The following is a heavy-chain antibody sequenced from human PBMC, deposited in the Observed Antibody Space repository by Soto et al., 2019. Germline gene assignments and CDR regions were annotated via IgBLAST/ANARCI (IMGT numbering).Heavy chain of an antibody. D-gene: IGHD3-16*01. J-gene: IGHJ5*02. CDR2: IFYNGIT. Sequence: SQTLSLTCTVSGGSIGSPTYYWDWIRQSPGKGLEWIGNIFYNGITYYNPSLKSRVTISVDTSKNQFSLKLNSVSAADTAVYYCARHGDKHDLGSSDGLFDPWGLGTLVTVSS. V-gene: IGHV4-39*01. CDR3: ARHGDKHDLGSSDGLFDP. CDR1: GGSIGSPTYY.